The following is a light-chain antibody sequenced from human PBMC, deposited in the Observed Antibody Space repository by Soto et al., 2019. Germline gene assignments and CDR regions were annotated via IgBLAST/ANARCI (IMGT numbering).Light chain of an antibody. CDR2: GAS. CDR3: QQYGGSPQT. Sequence: EIVLTQSPGTLALSPGEGATLSCRASQSVSKYLAWYQQKPGQAPRLLIYGASSRATGIPDSFSGSGSGTDFTLTISRLEPGDVAVYYCQQYGGSPQTFGQGTKVEIK. V-gene: IGKV3-20*01. CDR1: QSVSKY. J-gene: IGKJ1*01.